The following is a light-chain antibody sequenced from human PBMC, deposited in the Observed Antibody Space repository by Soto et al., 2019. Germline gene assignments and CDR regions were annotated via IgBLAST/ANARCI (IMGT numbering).Light chain of an antibody. J-gene: IGKJ2*01. Sequence: DIQMTQSPSSLSASVGDRVTITCRASHSISTYLNWYQHKPGKAPKLLIYGASSLQSGVPSKFSGSGYGTDFTLTISSLQPEDFATYYCQQSSSSPHTFGQGTKLEIK. CDR1: HSISTY. CDR2: GAS. V-gene: IGKV1-39*01. CDR3: QQSSSSPHT.